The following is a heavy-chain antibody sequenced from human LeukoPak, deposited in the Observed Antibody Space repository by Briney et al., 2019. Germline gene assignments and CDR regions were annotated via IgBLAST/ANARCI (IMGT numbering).Heavy chain of an antibody. Sequence: SETLSLTCTVSGGSISSNYLSWIRQPPGKGLEYIGYIYYSGSTNYNPSLKSRITISLDTSKNQFSLKLRSVSAADTAVYYCATSGGTLGPTNYFAYWGQGTLVTVSS. CDR1: GGSISSNY. D-gene: IGHD3-16*01. CDR2: IYYSGST. CDR3: ATSGGTLGPTNYFAY. V-gene: IGHV4-59*12. J-gene: IGHJ4*02.